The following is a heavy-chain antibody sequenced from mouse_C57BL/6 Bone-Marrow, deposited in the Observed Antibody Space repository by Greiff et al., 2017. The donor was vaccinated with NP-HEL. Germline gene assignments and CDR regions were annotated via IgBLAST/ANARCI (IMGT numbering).Heavy chain of an antibody. D-gene: IGHD1-1*01. CDR1: GYTFTSYW. Sequence: VQLQQPGAELVKPGASVKMSCKASGYTFTSYWITWVKQRPGQGLEWIGDIYPGSGSTNYNEKFKSKATLTVDTYSSTAYMQLSSLTSEVSAVYSWASLIYYDSNYWYFDVWGTGTTVTVSS. V-gene: IGHV1-55*01. CDR2: IYPGSGST. CDR3: ASLIYYDSNYWYFDV. J-gene: IGHJ1*03.